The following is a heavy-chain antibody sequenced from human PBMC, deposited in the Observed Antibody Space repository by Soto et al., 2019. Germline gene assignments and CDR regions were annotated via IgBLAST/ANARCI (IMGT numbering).Heavy chain of an antibody. CDR1: GFTFSSYA. Sequence: GSLRLSCAASGFTFSSYAMSWVRQAPGKGLEWASAISGSGGSTYYADSVKGRFTISRDNSKNTLYLQMNSLRAEDTAVYYCAKVYDFWSGYYTSAFDYWGQGTLVTVSS. CDR3: AKVYDFWSGYYTSAFDY. V-gene: IGHV3-23*01. J-gene: IGHJ4*02. CDR2: ISGSGGST. D-gene: IGHD3-3*01.